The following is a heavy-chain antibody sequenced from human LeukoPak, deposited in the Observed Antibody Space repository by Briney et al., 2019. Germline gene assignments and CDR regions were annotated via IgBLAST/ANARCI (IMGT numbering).Heavy chain of an antibody. Sequence: ASVKVSCKASGYTFTSYDFNWLRQATGQGPEWMGWMNPNSGATGYAQKFQDRVTMATDTSTSTAYMELRNLESDDTAMYYCARDMGSGYYRGDYWGQGTLVTVSS. J-gene: IGHJ4*02. CDR1: GYTFTSYD. D-gene: IGHD5-12*01. CDR3: ARDMGSGYYRGDY. CDR2: MNPNSGAT. V-gene: IGHV1-8*01.